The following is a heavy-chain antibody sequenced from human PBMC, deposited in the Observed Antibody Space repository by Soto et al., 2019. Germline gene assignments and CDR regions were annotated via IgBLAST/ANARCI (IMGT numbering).Heavy chain of an antibody. CDR3: AKDDLGYCSGGSCLFYGMDV. Sequence: LRLSCAASGFTFSIYGMHWVRQAPGKGLEWVAVISYDGSNKYYADSVKGRFTISRDNSKNTLYLQMNSLRAEDTAVYYCAKDDLGYCSGGSCLFYGMDVWGQGTTVTVSS. CDR1: GFTFSIYG. CDR2: ISYDGSNK. D-gene: IGHD2-15*01. J-gene: IGHJ6*02. V-gene: IGHV3-30*18.